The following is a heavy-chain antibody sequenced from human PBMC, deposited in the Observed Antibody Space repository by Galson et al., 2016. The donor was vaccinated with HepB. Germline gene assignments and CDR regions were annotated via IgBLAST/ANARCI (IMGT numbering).Heavy chain of an antibody. CDR3: ARGRDSRSFNY. Sequence: TLSLTCTVSGGSISSGTYYWGWIRQHPGKGLEWIGYIYYSGTTNYSPSLKSRLTISVDPSKNQFSLRLTSVTAAGTAVYYCARGRDSRSFNYWGQGTLVTVSS. CDR2: IYYSGTT. D-gene: IGHD6-6*01. J-gene: IGHJ4*02. CDR1: GGSISSGTYY. V-gene: IGHV4-31*03.